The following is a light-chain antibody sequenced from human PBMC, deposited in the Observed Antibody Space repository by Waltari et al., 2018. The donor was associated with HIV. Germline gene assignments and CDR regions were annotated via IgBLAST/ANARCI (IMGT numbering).Light chain of an antibody. V-gene: IGKV1-33*01. J-gene: IGKJ2*01. CDR3: VQYDNLPYS. CDR1: QDIKRN. Sequence: DLQLTQSPSSVSLSVGARVTITCQATQDIKRNLNWYQQKPGKAPRLMAYDGVRLEEGVTSRFSGSGSGTDYSLTIDDLQPEDIGIYYCVQYDNLPYSFGRGTKVEVK. CDR2: DGV.